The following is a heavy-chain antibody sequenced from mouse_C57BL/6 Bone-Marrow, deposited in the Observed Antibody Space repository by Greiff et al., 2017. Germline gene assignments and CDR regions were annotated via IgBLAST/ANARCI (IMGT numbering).Heavy chain of an antibody. CDR2: IYWDDDK. V-gene: IGHV8-12*01. CDR3: ARREAIYYCNYGGFMDD. Sequence: QVTLKESGPGILQSSQTLSLTCSFSGFSLSTSGMGVSWLRQPSGKGLEWLAHIYWDDDKRYDPSLRRRPLISKDTSRNPVFLKNTSGDTAETATYYCARREAIYYCNYGGFMDDWGQGTSVTVSS. D-gene: IGHD2-1*01. CDR1: GFSLSTSGMG. J-gene: IGHJ4*01.